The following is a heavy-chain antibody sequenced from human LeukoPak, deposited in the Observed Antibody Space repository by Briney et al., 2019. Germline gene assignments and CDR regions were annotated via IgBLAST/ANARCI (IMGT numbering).Heavy chain of an antibody. J-gene: IGHJ4*02. D-gene: IGHD1-1*01. Sequence: SGGSLRLSCAASGFTFSSHSMNWVRQAPGKGLEWVSYISSSSSTIYYADSVKGRFTISRDNAKNSLYLQMNSLRGADTAIYFCAKGHTNLDPAGDQGALVIVSS. CDR3: AKGHTNLDPA. CDR2: ISSSSSTI. V-gene: IGHV3-48*01. CDR1: GFTFSSHS.